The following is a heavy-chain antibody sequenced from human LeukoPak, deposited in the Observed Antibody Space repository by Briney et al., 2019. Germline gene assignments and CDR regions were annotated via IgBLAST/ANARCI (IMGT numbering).Heavy chain of an antibody. D-gene: IGHD6-25*01. CDR1: GDSVSSNSVG. Sequence: SQTLSLTCGISGDSVSSNSVGCNWIRQSPSRGLEWLGRTNFRSPGFVVHKVSVKGRIFISADASKNQFSLELTSVTPEDTAVYYCARDNYFDGGYGPYFDSWGQGILVAVSS. J-gene: IGHJ4*02. V-gene: IGHV6-1*01. CDR3: ARDNYFDGGYGPYFDS. CDR2: TNFRSPGFV.